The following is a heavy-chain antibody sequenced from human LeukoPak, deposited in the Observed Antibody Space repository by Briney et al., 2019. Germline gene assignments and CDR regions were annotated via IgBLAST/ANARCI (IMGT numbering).Heavy chain of an antibody. J-gene: IGHJ6*03. CDR2: IKQDGSEK. CDR3: ARVIITIFGVVIDYYYYYMDV. V-gene: IGHV3-7*04. CDR1: GFTFSSYW. Sequence: GGSLRLSCAASGFTFSSYWMSWVRQAPGKGLEWVANIKQDGSEKYYVDSVKGRFTISRDNAKNSLYLQMNSLRAEDTAVYYCARVIITIFGVVIDYYYYYMDVWGKGTTVTVSS. D-gene: IGHD3-3*01.